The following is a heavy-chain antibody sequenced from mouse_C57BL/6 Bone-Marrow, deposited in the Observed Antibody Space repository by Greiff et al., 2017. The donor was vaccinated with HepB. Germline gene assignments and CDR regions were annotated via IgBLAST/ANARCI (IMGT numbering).Heavy chain of an antibody. D-gene: IGHD2-10*02. CDR2: INPGSGGT. J-gene: IGHJ2*01. V-gene: IGHV1-54*01. CDR1: GYAFTNYL. CDR3: ARSLYSMYYFDY. Sequence: QVQLKESGAELVRPGTSVKVSCKASGYAFTNYLIEWVKQRPGQGLEWIGVINPGSGGTNYNEKFKGKATLTADKSSSTAYMQLSSLTSDDSAVYFCARSLYSMYYFDYWGQGTTLTVSS.